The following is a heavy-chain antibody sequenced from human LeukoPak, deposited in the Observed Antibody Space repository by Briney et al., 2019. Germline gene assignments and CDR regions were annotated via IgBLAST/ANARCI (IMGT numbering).Heavy chain of an antibody. Sequence: GRSPRLSSAGSGFTFSTYAMHWVRQAPGKGLEWVAVISSDGTKKYYADSVKGRFTISRDNSKDMLYLQMNSLRVDDTAVYYCARDPNSGYDMVWYLDLWGRGTLVTVSS. V-gene: IGHV3-30-3*01. CDR2: ISSDGTKK. D-gene: IGHD5-12*01. CDR3: ARDPNSGYDMVWYLDL. J-gene: IGHJ2*01. CDR1: GFTFSTYA.